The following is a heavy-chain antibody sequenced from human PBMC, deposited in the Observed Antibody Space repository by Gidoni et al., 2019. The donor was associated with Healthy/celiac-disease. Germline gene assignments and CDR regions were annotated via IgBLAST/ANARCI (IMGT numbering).Heavy chain of an antibody. V-gene: IGHV3-23*01. D-gene: IGHD5-12*01. CDR1: GLTLSSYA. J-gene: IGHJ3*02. Sequence: EVQLLESGGGLVQPGGSLRLSCAASGLTLSSYAMRWVRQAPGKGLGWVSAISGMGGSTYYADSVKGRFTISRDNSKNTLYLQMNSLRAEDTAVYYCAKALVAPRAFDIWGQGTMVTVSS. CDR3: AKALVAPRAFDI. CDR2: ISGMGGST.